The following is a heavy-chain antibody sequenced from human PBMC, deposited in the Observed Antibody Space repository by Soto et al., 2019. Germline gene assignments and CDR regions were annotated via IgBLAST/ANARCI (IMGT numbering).Heavy chain of an antibody. CDR1: GFTFSSFA. D-gene: IGHD4-17*01. Sequence: QVQLVESGGGVVQPGRSLRLSCAASGFTFSSFAMHWVRQAPGKGLEWVSVISSDGSNKYYADSVKGRFTISRDNSKNTLYLQMNSLRAKDTAVYYCARDTVRGDYAFDIWGQGTMVTVSS. CDR3: ARDTVRGDYAFDI. V-gene: IGHV3-30-3*01. CDR2: ISSDGSNK. J-gene: IGHJ3*02.